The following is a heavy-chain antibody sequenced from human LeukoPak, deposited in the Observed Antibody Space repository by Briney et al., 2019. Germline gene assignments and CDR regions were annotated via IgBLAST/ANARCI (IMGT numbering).Heavy chain of an antibody. CDR3: AKDRAVAGSYFVY. Sequence: GGSLRHSCAASGFTFSSYAMSWVRQAPGKGLEWVSGISNSGSSSSTYYADFVKGRFTISRDNSKNTMYLQMNSLRAEDTAVYYCAKDRAVAGSYFVYWRQGTLVIVSS. D-gene: IGHD6-19*01. CDR1: GFTFSSYA. CDR2: ISNSGSSSST. V-gene: IGHV3-23*01. J-gene: IGHJ4*02.